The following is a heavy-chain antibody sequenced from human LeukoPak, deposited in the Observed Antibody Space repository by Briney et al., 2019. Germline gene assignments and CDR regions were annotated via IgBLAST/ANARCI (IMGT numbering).Heavy chain of an antibody. D-gene: IGHD3-3*01. CDR3: ARPYYGAHFDY. CDR2: ISYDGSNK. Sequence: GGSLRLSCAASGFTFSSYAMHWVRQAPGKGLEWVAVISYDGSNKYYADSVKGRFTISRDNSKNTLYLQMNSLRAEDTAVYYCARPYYGAHFDYWGQGTLVTVSS. V-gene: IGHV3-30-3*01. J-gene: IGHJ4*02. CDR1: GFTFSSYA.